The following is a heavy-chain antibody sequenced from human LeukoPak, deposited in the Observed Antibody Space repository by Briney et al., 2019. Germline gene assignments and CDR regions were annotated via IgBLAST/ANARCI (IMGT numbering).Heavy chain of an antibody. CDR3: ARDYDFWSGYSYYYYGMDV. D-gene: IGHD3-3*01. V-gene: IGHV3-21*01. CDR1: GFTVTSKR. J-gene: IGHJ6*02. Sequence: GGSLRLSCAASGFTVTSKRMSWVRQAPGKGLEWVSSISSSSSYIYYADSVKGRFTISRDNAKSSLYLQMNSLRAEDTAVYYCARDYDFWSGYSYYYYGMDVWGQGTTVTVSS. CDR2: ISSSSSYI.